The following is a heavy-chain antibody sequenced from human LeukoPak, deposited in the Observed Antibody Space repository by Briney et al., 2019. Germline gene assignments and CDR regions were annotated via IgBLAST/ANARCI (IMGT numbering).Heavy chain of an antibody. V-gene: IGHV1-3*01. CDR3: AGYLMVQPWSSN. CDR2: INAGNGNT. CDR1: GYTFTSYA. D-gene: IGHD1-1*01. J-gene: IGHJ3*01. Sequence: ASVKVSCKASGYTFTSYAMHWVRQAPGQRLEWMGWINAGNGNTKYSQKFQGRVTITRDTSASTAYMELSSLRSEGTAVYYCAGYLMVQPWSSNWGQGTMVTVSS.